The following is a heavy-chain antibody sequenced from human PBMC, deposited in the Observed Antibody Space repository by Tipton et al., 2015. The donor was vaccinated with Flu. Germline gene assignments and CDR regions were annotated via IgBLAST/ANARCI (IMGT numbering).Heavy chain of an antibody. D-gene: IGHD3-10*01. CDR3: ARDRSPGLERLDYYYMDV. V-gene: IGHV1-69*01. CDR1: GGSFDTYS. CDR2: VNPFFGPP. Sequence: QSGPEVKKPGSSVKVSCKASGGSFDTYSITWVRQAPGQGLEWMGGVNPFFGPPQYAQKFEGRVTITADDSTKTSDMELRGLTSDDTAVYYCARDRSPGLERLDYYYMDVWGNGTMVTVSS. J-gene: IGHJ6*03.